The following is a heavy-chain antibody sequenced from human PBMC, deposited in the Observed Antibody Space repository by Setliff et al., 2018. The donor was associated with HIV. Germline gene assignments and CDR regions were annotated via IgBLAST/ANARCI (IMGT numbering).Heavy chain of an antibody. J-gene: IGHJ3*01. V-gene: IGHV3-23*01. Sequence: GGSLRLSCVASEFTFSSYAMNWVRQAPGKGLEWVSTISGSGGTKYYADSVKGRFTISRDNSKNTLYLRMDSLRAEDTAIYYCAKDSRRGDAYNVGVFDFWGQGTMVTVSS. CDR3: AKDSRRGDAYNVGVFDF. D-gene: IGHD3-10*01. CDR2: ISGSGGTK. CDR1: EFTFSSYA.